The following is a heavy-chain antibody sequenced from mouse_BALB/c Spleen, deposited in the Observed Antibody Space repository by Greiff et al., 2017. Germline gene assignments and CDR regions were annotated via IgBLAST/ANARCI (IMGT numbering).Heavy chain of an antibody. CDR3: ARALYGYDGSPFAY. CDR2: IDPSDSET. Sequence: VKLQESGAELVRPGASVKLSCKASGYTFTSYWMNWVKQRPGQGLEWIGMIDPSDSETHYNQMFKDKATLTVDKSSSTAYMQLSSLTSEDSAVYYCARALYGYDGSPFAYWGQGTLVTVSA. J-gene: IGHJ3*01. V-gene: IGHV1-61*01. D-gene: IGHD2-2*01. CDR1: GYTFTSYW.